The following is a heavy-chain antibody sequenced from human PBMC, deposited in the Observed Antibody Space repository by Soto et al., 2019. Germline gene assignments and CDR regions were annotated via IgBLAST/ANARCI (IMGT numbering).Heavy chain of an antibody. V-gene: IGHV3-23*01. CDR2: SYSTGGT. Sequence: GGSLRLSCAASGFTLAKYTMGWVRQAPGKGLEWVAESYSTGGTEYADSVKGRFSISRDNSKNMLFLQMNSLRVEDTSLYYCARDREPDGIWTFDSWGQGTLVTVS. D-gene: IGHD3-9*01. CDR1: GFTLAKYT. CDR3: ARDREPDGIWTFDS. J-gene: IGHJ4*02.